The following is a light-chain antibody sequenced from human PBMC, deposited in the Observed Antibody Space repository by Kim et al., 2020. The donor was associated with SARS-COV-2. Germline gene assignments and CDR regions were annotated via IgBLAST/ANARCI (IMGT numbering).Light chain of an antibody. CDR1: SSDVGGYNH. Sequence: QSALTQPASVSESPGQSITISCTGSSSDVGGYNHVSWYQKHPDKVPKLMIYDVNKRPSGVSSRFSGSKSGNTASLTISGLQTEDEADYYCSSYADSTTWVFGGGTQLTVL. CDR2: DVN. V-gene: IGLV2-14*01. CDR3: SSYADSTTWV. J-gene: IGLJ3*02.